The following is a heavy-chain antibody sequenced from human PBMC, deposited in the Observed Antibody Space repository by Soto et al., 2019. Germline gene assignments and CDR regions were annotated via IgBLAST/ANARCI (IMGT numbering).Heavy chain of an antibody. V-gene: IGHV4-30-4*02. D-gene: IGHD4-17*01. CDR3: GRLPGADNGGIFTP. CDR2: IYYSGST. CDR1: GGSISSGDYY. J-gene: IGHJ4*02. Sequence: SETLSLTCTVSGGSISSGDYYWSWIRQPPGKGLEWIGYIYYSGSTYYNPSLKSRVTISVDTSKNQFSLKLSSVTAADTAVYYCGRLPGADNGGIFTPGGQGTLVPGSS.